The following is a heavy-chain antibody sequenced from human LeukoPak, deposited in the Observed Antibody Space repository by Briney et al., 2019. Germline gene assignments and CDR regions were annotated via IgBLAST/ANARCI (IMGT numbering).Heavy chain of an antibody. D-gene: IGHD2/OR15-2a*01. V-gene: IGHV4-38-2*01. J-gene: IGHJ5*02. CDR2: IYHSGST. Sequence: IPSETLSLTCAVSGYSISSGYYWGWIRQPPGKGLEWIGSIYHSGSTYYNPSLKSRVTISVDTSKNQFSLKLSSVTAADTAVYYCARNRGSAPDNWFDPWGQGTLVTVSS. CDR3: ARNRGSAPDNWFDP. CDR1: GYSISSGYY.